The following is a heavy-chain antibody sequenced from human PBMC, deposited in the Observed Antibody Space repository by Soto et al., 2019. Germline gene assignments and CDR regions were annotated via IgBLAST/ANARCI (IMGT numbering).Heavy chain of an antibody. CDR1: GFTVSNNY. D-gene: IGHD3-16*01. CDR2: IYSGGST. J-gene: IGHJ4*02. CDR3: AAYSHKGY. Sequence: EEQLVESGGDLVQPGGSLRLSCAASGFTVSNNYMSWVRQAPGKGLEWVSLIYSGGSTYYADSVKGRFTISRDSSKNTLYLQVDSVRAEDTAMYYCAAYSHKGYWGQGTLVTVSS. V-gene: IGHV3-66*01.